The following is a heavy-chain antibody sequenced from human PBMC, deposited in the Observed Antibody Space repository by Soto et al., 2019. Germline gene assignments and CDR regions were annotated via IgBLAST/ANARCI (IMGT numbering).Heavy chain of an antibody. CDR3: ARGADGYNFGAVY. J-gene: IGHJ4*02. CDR2: IIPKLGSA. D-gene: IGHD5-12*01. CDR1: GGGNVRDYR. V-gene: IGHV1-69*01. Sequence: QVQLVQSGAEVKEPGSSVKVSCKASGGGNVRDYRTTWVRRAPGQGLEWMGGIIPKLGSANYAQNFQCRVTVTADESTNTVYMELRSLRSDDTAVYYCARGADGYNFGAVYWGQGTPVTVSS.